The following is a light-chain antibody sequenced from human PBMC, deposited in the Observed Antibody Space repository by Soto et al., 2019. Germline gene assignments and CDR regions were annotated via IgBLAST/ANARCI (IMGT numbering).Light chain of an antibody. V-gene: IGKV1-17*03. CDR2: NAS. J-gene: IGKJ1*01. Sequence: DIQMPQSPSVMSASVGDTVTITCRASQDIRDRLAWLQQKPGEAPKRLVYNASSLQSGVPSRFSGSGFATELTLTISSLQTEEFPTYYCLQYITSPWTVGQGTKVEIK. CDR1: QDIRDR. CDR3: LQYITSPWT.